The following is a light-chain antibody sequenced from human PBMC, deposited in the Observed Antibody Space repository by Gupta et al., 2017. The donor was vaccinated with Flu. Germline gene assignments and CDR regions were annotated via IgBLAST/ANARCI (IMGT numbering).Light chain of an antibody. J-gene: IGKJ2*01. V-gene: IGKV4-1*01. CDR2: WAS. CDR1: QSVLSSSSNSNY. CDR3: QQYYSSPHT. Sequence: DIVMTQSPDSLAVSLGERATINCKSSQSVLSSSSNSNYLAWYQQKPGQPPKLLIYWASTRGTGVPDRFSGSGSGTDFTLTISSLQAEDVAIYYCQQYYSSPHTFGQGTKLEI.